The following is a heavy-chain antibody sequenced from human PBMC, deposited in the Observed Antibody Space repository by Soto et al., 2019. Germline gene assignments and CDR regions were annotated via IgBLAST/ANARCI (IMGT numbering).Heavy chain of an antibody. CDR2: IYYSGST. D-gene: IGHD3-9*01. J-gene: IGHJ3*02. CDR3: ARALIVTGYYIHDAFDI. V-gene: IGHV4-59*01. CDR1: GGSISSDY. Sequence: QVQLQESGPGLVKPSETLSLTCTVSGGSISSDYWSWIRQPPGKGLEWIGYIYYSGSTNYNPSLKSRVTISVDTSKNQFSLKLSSVTAADTAVYYCARALIVTGYYIHDAFDIGGQGTMVTVSS.